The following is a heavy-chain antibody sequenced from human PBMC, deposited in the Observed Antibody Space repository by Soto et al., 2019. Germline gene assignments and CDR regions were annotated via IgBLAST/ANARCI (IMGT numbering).Heavy chain of an antibody. CDR2: ISYDGSNK. V-gene: IGHV3-30*03. J-gene: IGHJ4*02. CDR3: ARDTYTALDY. CDR1: GFTFSSYG. D-gene: IGHD2-2*02. Sequence: QVQLVESGGGVVQPGRSLRLSCAASGFTFSSYGMHWVRQAPGKGLEWVAVISYDGSNKYYADSVKGRFTISRDNSKNTLYLQMNSLKTEDTAVYYCARDTYTALDYWGQGTLVTVSS.